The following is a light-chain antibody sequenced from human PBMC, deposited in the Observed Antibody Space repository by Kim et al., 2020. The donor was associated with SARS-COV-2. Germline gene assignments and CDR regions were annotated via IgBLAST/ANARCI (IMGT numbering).Light chain of an antibody. CDR1: QDIRND. J-gene: IGKJ5*01. V-gene: IGKV1-17*01. CDR2: GAS. CDR3: LQHSTYPIT. Sequence: ASGGDRGTSTSRARQDIRNDLGWYQQNPGRAPKRLIYGASSLQSGVPSRFSGSGSGTEFTLTISSVQPEDFATYFCLQHSTYPITFGQGTRLEIK.